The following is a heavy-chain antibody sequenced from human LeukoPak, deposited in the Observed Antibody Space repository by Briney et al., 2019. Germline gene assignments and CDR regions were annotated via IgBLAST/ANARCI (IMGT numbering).Heavy chain of an antibody. CDR3: ARDSSGWLPPERPTSHLNY. J-gene: IGHJ4*02. D-gene: IGHD6-19*01. Sequence: GASVKVSCKASGYTFTGYYIHWVRQAPGQGLEWMGWINPNSGGTNYAQKFQGRVTMTRDTSISTAYMELSRLRSDDTAVYYCARDSSGWLPPERPTSHLNYWGQGTLVTVSS. V-gene: IGHV1-2*02. CDR2: INPNSGGT. CDR1: GYTFTGYY.